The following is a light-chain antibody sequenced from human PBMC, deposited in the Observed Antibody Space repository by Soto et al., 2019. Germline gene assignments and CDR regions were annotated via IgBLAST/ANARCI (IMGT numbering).Light chain of an antibody. J-gene: IGLJ2*01. V-gene: IGLV2-8*01. CDR3: SSYAVSNSHVI. CDR1: GSDLGSYNY. Sequence: QLVLTQPPSASGSPGQSVTISCTCTGSDLGSYNYVSWYQQYPGRAPRLLILAVSERHSVVPDRFSGSKSGNTASLTVSGLQAYDEADYFCSSYAVSNSHVIFGAGTELTVL. CDR2: AVS.